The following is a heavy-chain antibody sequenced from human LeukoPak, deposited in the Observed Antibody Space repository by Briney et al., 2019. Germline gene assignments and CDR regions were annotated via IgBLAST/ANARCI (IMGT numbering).Heavy chain of an antibody. Sequence: GGSLRLSCAASGFSFSAYGMHWVRQAPGKGLEWVALIWYDESNENYADSVKGRFTISRDNSKNALYLQMNGLRAEDTAVYYCARDVWGSGTFSGYYYGLDVWGQGTTVTVSS. CDR3: ARDVWGSGTFSGYYYGLDV. V-gene: IGHV3-33*01. CDR2: IWYDESNE. J-gene: IGHJ6*02. CDR1: GFSFSAYG. D-gene: IGHD1-26*01.